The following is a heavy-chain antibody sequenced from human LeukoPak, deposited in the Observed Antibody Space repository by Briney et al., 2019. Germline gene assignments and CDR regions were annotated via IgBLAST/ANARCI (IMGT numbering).Heavy chain of an antibody. CDR3: ARGGVDHYGSGTYYLMYYFDH. V-gene: IGHV3-23*01. CDR2: ISGSGGST. D-gene: IGHD3-10*01. Sequence: GGSLRLSCAASGFTFSSYGMSWVRQAPGKGLEWVSAISGSGGSTYYADSVKGRFTISRDNSKNTLYLQMNSLRAEDTAVYFCARGGVDHYGSGTYYLMYYFDHWGQGTLVTVSS. CDR1: GFTFSSYG. J-gene: IGHJ4*02.